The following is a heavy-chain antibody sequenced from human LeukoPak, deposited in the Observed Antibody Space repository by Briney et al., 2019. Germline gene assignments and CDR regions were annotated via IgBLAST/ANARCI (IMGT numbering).Heavy chain of an antibody. D-gene: IGHD4-17*01. Sequence: GGSLRLSCAASGFTFSNAWMSWVRQAPGKGLERVGRIKSKTDGGTTDYAAPVKGRFTISRDDSKNTLYLQMNSLKTEDTAVYYCTTDPMGGTVTTSDWFDPWGQGTLVTVSS. CDR3: TTDPMGGTVTTSDWFDP. CDR2: IKSKTDGGTT. V-gene: IGHV3-15*01. CDR1: GFTFSNAW. J-gene: IGHJ5*02.